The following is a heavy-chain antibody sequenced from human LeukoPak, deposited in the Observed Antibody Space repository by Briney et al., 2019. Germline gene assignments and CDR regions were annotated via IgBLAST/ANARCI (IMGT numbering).Heavy chain of an antibody. V-gene: IGHV3-74*01. CDR1: GFTFGNYW. CDR3: ARDGILGSHDY. D-gene: IGHD3-3*02. CDR2: IDSDGTGT. J-gene: IGHJ4*02. Sequence: GGSLRLSCVASGFTFGNYWMHWVRQTPGKGLVWVSHIDSDGTGTSYADSVKDRFTISRDNAKNTLYLQMNGLRAEDTAVYYCARDGILGSHDYWGQGTLVTVSS.